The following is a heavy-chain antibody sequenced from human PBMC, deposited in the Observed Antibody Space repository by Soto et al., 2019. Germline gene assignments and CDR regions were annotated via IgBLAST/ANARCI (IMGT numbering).Heavy chain of an antibody. D-gene: IGHD3-16*01. V-gene: IGHV4-61*01. Sequence: PSETLSLTCTVSGGSVSSGSYYWSWIRQPPGKGLEWIGYIYNSGSTNYNPSLKSRVTISVDTSKNQFSLKLNSVTAADTAVYYCASQGGWYFDYWGQGTLVTVSS. CDR2: IYNSGST. J-gene: IGHJ4*02. CDR1: GGSVSSGSYY. CDR3: ASQGGWYFDY.